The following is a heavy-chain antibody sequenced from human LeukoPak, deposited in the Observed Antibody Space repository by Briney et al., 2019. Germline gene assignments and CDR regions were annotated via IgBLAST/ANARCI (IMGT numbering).Heavy chain of an antibody. Sequence: SETLSLTCAVSGGSISSGGYSWSCIRQPPGKGLECIGYIYHSGSTYYNPSLKSRVTISVDTSKNQFSLKLSSVTVADTAVYYCARGGGLVTGRFDPWGQGTLVTVSS. CDR1: GGSISSGGYS. CDR2: IYHSGST. J-gene: IGHJ5*02. V-gene: IGHV4-30-2*01. D-gene: IGHD3/OR15-3a*01. CDR3: ARGGGLVTGRFDP.